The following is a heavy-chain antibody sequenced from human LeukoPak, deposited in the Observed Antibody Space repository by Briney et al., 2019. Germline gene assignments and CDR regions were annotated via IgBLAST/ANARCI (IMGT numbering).Heavy chain of an antibody. CDR2: INHSGST. D-gene: IGHD2-15*01. CDR3: ARGLTYCSGGSCGDY. Sequence: SETLSLTCAVYGGSFSGYYWSWIRQPPGKGLEWIGEINHSGSTNYNPSLKSRVTISLDTSKNQFSLKLSSVTAADTAVYYCARGLTYCSGGSCGDYWGQGTLVTVSS. V-gene: IGHV4-34*01. J-gene: IGHJ4*02. CDR1: GGSFSGYY.